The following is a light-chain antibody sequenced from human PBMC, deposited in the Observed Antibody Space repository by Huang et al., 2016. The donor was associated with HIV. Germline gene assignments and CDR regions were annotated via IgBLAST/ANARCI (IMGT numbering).Light chain of an antibody. CDR1: QNINKY. V-gene: IGKV1-39*01. CDR3: QQGYRTPLT. J-gene: IGKJ4*01. Sequence: DIQMTQSPSSLSASLGDRVTITCRSSQNINKYLSWYRQEPGKAPQLMIYSASNLHSGAPSRFSGEGSGTEFTLIVSGLEPEDFATYYCQQGYRTPLTFGGGTRVDI. CDR2: SAS.